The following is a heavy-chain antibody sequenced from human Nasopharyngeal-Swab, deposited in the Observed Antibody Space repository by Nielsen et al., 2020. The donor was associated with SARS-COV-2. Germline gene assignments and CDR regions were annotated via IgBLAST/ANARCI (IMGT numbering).Heavy chain of an antibody. J-gene: IGHJ2*01. CDR1: NGSFNHYY. V-gene: IGHV4-34*01. D-gene: IGHD4-17*01. CDR2: INHAGIT. CDR3: ARETSVTTLWYFDL. Sequence: SETLSLTCAVFNGSFNHYYWTWIRQPPGKGLEWIGEINHAGITKYNPSLKSRGALAVDPSPPQFSLQFRSVAAADTAVSSCARETSVTTLWYFDLWGRGTLVTVSS.